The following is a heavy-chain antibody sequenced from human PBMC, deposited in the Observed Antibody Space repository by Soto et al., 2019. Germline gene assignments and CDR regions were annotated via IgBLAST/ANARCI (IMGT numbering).Heavy chain of an antibody. CDR3: ARDPPRDGYNPNYDAFDI. CDR1: GGTFSSYA. Sequence: QVQLVQSGAEVKKPGSSVKVSSKASGGTFSSYAISWVRQAPGQGLEWMGGIIPIFGTANYAQKFQGRVTITADESTSTAYMELSSLRSEDTAVYYCARDPPRDGYNPNYDAFDIWGQGTMVTVSS. V-gene: IGHV1-69*01. D-gene: IGHD5-12*01. J-gene: IGHJ3*02. CDR2: IIPIFGTA.